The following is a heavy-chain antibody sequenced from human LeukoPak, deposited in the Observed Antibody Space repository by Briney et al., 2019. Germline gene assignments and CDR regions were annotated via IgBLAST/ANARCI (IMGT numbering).Heavy chain of an antibody. CDR2: INHSGST. V-gene: IGHV4-34*01. CDR1: GGSFSGYY. D-gene: IGHD2-15*01. J-gene: IGHJ4*02. Sequence: SETLSLTCAVYGGSFSGYYWSWIRQPPGKGLEWIGEINHSGSTNYNPSLKSRVTISVDTSKNQFSLKLSSVTAADTAVYYCARGPRRYCSGGSCCSPFDYWGQGTLVTVSS. CDR3: ARGPRRYCSGGSCCSPFDY.